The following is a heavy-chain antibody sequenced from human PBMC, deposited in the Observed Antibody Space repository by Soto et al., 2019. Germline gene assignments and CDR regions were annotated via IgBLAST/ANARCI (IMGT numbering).Heavy chain of an antibody. CDR2: IKIKTHGGTA. Sequence: PSGCMRLSCAASGVPVINAWMHWVRQAPGKGLEWVGRIKIKTHGGTADYAAPVKGXFTXSRDDSKNTLSLEMSSLETEDTAGKGLEWIGRLNTYGNTHYNPSLKSRVTVSVDTSRNQFFLTLRSVTAADSAVYHCGRESGETWDYEASWGQGTPVTVSS. V-gene: IGHV3-15*01. D-gene: IGHD3-3*01. CDR1: GVPVINAW. J-gene: IGHJ5*02. CDR3: EWIGRLNTYGNTHYNPSLKSRVTVSVDTSRNQFFLTLRSVTAADSAVYHCGRESGETWDYEAS.